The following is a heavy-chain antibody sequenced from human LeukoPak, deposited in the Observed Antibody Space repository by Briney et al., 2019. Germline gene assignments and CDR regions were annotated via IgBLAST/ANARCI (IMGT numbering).Heavy chain of an antibody. D-gene: IGHD5-24*01. CDR2: INSDGSST. CDR1: GFTFRSYW. J-gene: IGHJ4*02. V-gene: IGHV3-74*01. Sequence: PGVSLRLSCADSGFTFRSYWMHWLRLTPGTALVWVSRINSDGSSTSYADSVKGRFTISRDNAKNTVYLQMNSLRAEDTAVYYCASKRWLQPSFDYWGQGTLVTVSS. CDR3: ASKRWLQPSFDY.